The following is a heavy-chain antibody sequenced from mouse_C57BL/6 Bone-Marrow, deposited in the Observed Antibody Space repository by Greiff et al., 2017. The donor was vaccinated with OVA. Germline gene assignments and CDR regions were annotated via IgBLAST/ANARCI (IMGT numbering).Heavy chain of an antibody. CDR2: INSDGGST. V-gene: IGHV5-2*03. J-gene: IGHJ4*01. CDR1: EYEFPSHD. Sequence: EVKVEESGGGLVQPGESLKLSCESNEYEFPSHDMSWVRKTPEKRLELVAAINSDGGSTYYPDTMERRFIISRDNTKKTLYLQMSSLRSEDTALYYCARGGLRGAMDYWGQGTSVTVSS. CDR3: ARGGLRGAMDY. D-gene: IGHD2-4*01.